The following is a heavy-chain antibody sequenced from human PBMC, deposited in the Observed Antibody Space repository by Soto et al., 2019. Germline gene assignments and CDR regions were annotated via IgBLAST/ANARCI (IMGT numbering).Heavy chain of an antibody. V-gene: IGHV3-48*02. D-gene: IGHD3-9*01. CDR3: ARDRELGSFYDVLTGYPYPGLGMDV. Sequence: GGSLRLSCAASGFTFSSYSMNWVRQAPGKGLEWVSYISSSSSSIYYADSVKGRFTISRDNAKNSLYLQMNSLRDEDTAVYYCARDRELGSFYDVLTGYPYPGLGMDVWGQGTTVTVSS. CDR2: ISSSSSSI. CDR1: GFTFSSYS. J-gene: IGHJ6*02.